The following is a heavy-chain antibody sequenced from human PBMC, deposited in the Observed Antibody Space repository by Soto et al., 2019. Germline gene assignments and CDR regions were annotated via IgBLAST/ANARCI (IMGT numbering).Heavy chain of an antibody. CDR1: GFTFSSYG. CDR3: AKGVSVTTSYYYYGMDV. D-gene: IGHD4-4*01. Sequence: ESGGGVVQPGRSLRLSCAASGFTFSSYGMHWVRQAPGKGLEWVAVISYDGSNKYYADSVKGRFTISRDNSKNTLYLQMNSLRAEDTAVYYCAKGVSVTTSYYYYGMDVWGQGTTVTVSS. V-gene: IGHV3-30*18. CDR2: ISYDGSNK. J-gene: IGHJ6*02.